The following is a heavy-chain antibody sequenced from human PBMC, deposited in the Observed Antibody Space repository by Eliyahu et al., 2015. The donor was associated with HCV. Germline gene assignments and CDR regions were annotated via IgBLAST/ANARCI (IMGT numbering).Heavy chain of an antibody. CDR2: INSDGSST. V-gene: IGHV3-74*01. CDR1: GFTFSSYW. J-gene: IGHJ4*02. D-gene: IGHD3-10*01. Sequence: EVQLVESGGGLVQPGGSLRLSCVASGFTFSSYWMHWVRQVPGKGLVWVSHINSDGSSTGYADSVKGRFTISRDNAKNTLYLQMDSVRAEDTAVYYCAREQVWFGYLLEYYFDYWGQGTLVTVSS. CDR3: AREQVWFGYLLEYYFDY.